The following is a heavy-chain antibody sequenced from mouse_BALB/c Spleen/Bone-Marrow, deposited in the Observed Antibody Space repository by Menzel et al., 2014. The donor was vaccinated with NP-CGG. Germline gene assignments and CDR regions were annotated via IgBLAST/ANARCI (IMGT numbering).Heavy chain of an antibody. CDR2: INPSIGYT. D-gene: IGHD2-5*01. CDR3: ARKVDSNYGPLFAY. J-gene: IGHJ3*01. V-gene: IGHV1-4*02. Sequence: QVQLQQSAAELARPGASVKMSCKASGYTFTTYTMHWLKQRPGQGLEWIGYINPSIGYTEYNQKFKDKTTLTADKSSSTAYMQLSSLTSEDSAVYYCARKVDSNYGPLFAYWGQGTLVTVSA. CDR1: GYTFTTYT.